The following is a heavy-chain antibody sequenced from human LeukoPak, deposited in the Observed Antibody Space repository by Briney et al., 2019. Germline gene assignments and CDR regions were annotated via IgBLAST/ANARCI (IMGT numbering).Heavy chain of an antibody. CDR2: ISGSGGST. V-gene: IGHV3-23*01. J-gene: IGHJ4*02. CDR1: GFTFSSYA. CDR3: AKPPRLGYCSSTSCYLDY. Sequence: GGSLRLSCAASGFTFSSYAMSWVRQAPGKGLEWVSAISGSGGSTYYADSVKGRFTISRDNSKNTLYLQMNSLRAEDTAVYYCAKPPRLGYCSSTSCYLDYWSQGTLVTVSS. D-gene: IGHD2-2*01.